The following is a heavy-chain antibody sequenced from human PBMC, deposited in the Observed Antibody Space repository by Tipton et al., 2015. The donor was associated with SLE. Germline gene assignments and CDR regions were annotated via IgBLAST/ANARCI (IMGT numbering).Heavy chain of an antibody. CDR1: GFTFSSYA. Sequence: SLRLSCAASGFTFSSYAMSWVRQAPGKGLEWVSAISGSGGSTYYADSVKGRFTISRDNSKNTLYLQMNSLRAEDTAVYYCAKDPDIATPRYCSGMDVWGQGTTVTVSS. CDR3: AKDPDIATPRYCSGMDV. CDR2: ISGSGGST. V-gene: IGHV3-23*01. D-gene: IGHD2-15*01. J-gene: IGHJ6*02.